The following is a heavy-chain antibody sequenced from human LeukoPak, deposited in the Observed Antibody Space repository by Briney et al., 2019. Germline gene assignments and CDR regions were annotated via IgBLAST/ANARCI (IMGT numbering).Heavy chain of an antibody. CDR1: GGSISSYY. V-gene: IGHV4-4*07. CDR3: ARAPLTTDYLDS. D-gene: IGHD4-17*01. Sequence: SETLSLTCTVSGGSISSYYWSWIRQPAGKGLEWIGRIYTSGSTNYNPSLKSRVTISVDRSKNQFSLKLSSVTAADTAVYYCARAPLTTDYLDSWGQGTLVTVSS. J-gene: IGHJ5*01. CDR2: IYTSGST.